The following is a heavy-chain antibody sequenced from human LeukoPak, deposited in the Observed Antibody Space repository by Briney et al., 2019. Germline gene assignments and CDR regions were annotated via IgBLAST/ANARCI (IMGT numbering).Heavy chain of an antibody. J-gene: IGHJ4*02. CDR2: ISSGSSYI. V-gene: IGHV3-21*01. D-gene: IGHD3-16*02. Sequence: GGSLRLSCAASGFTFSSYSMNWVRQAPGKGLEWVSSISSGSSYIYYADSVKGRFTISRDNAKNSLYLQMNSLRAEDTAVYYCARAVRITFGGVIVFSDYWGQGTLVTVSS. CDR1: GFTFSSYS. CDR3: ARAVRITFGGVIVFSDY.